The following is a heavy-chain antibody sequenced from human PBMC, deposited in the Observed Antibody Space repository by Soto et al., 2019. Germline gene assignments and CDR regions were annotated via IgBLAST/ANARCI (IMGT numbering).Heavy chain of an antibody. Sequence: QVQLVQSGAEVKKPGSSVKVSCKASGGTFSSYDISWVRQAPGQGLEWMGGIIPIFGTANYAQKCQGRVTINADKSTSTAYMELSSVRSEDTAVYYCARRVVVRYYYYGMDVWGQGTTVTVSS. CDR3: ARRVVVRYYYYGMDV. D-gene: IGHD2-21*01. CDR1: GGTFSSYD. V-gene: IGHV1-69*06. CDR2: IIPIFGTA. J-gene: IGHJ6*02.